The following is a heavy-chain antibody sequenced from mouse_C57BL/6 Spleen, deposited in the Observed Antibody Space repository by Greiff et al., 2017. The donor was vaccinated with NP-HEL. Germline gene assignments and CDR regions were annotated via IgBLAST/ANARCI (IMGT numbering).Heavy chain of an antibody. J-gene: IGHJ4*01. Sequence: QVQLQQSGPGLVQPSQSLSITCTVSGFSLTSYGVHWVRQSPGKGLEWLGVIWSGGSTDYNAAFISRLSISKDNSKSQVFFKMNSLQADDTAIYYCAREGLRRPYYYAMDYWGQGTSVTVSS. D-gene: IGHD2-4*01. V-gene: IGHV2-2*01. CDR1: GFSLTSYG. CDR2: IWSGGST. CDR3: AREGLRRPYYYAMDY.